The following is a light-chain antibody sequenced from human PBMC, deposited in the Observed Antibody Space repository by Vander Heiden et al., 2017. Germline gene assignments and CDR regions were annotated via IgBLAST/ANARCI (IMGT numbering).Light chain of an antibody. J-gene: IGKJ2*01. Sequence: EIVMTQSPATLSVSPGERASQNIYTNLAWYHQKPGQAPRLLLYGASTLATGVPGRFSGSGSGTEFTLTISSLQSEDFGVYYCQHRNKWPPYTFGQGTKLEIK. CDR2: GAS. CDR3: QHRNKWPPYT. CDR1: QNIYTN. V-gene: IGKV3-15*01.